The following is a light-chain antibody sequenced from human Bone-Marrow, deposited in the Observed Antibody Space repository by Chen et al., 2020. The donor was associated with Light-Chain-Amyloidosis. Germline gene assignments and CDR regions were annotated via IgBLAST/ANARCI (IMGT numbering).Light chain of an antibody. V-gene: IGLV3-21*02. CDR2: DDS. Sequence: SYVLTQPSAGSVAPGQTATNACGGNNIGSTSVHWYQQTPGRAPLLVVYDDSDRPSGIPERLSGSNSGITATLTISRVEAGDEADYYCQVWDRSSDRPVFGGGTKLTVL. CDR3: QVWDRSSDRPV. J-gene: IGLJ3*02. CDR1: NIGSTS.